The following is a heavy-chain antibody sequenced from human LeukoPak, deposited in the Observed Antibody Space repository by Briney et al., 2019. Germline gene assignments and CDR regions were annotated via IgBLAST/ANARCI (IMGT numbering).Heavy chain of an antibody. CDR3: ARDRLQYSYGYDY. Sequence: GGSLRLSCAASGFTFSDFYMSWIRQAPGEGLERVSYISSTGSQTDYADSVKGRFTISRDNAKNSLYLQMNSLRAEDTAVYYCARDRLQYSYGYDYWGQGTLVTVSS. CDR2: ISSTGSQT. CDR1: GFTFSDFY. V-gene: IGHV3-11*05. D-gene: IGHD5-18*01. J-gene: IGHJ4*02.